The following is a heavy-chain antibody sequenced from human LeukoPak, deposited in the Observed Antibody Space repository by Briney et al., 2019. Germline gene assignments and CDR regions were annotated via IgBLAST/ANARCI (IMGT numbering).Heavy chain of an antibody. CDR2: LSYEGSNK. Sequence: GGPLRLSCAASGFTFSSYAMHWLRQAPGKGLEGLVVLSYEGSNKYYADSVKARYTLSREHSKNTLYLQMNSLSAEDTAVYYCARAKENSDTAMGPGQLDYWGQGTLVTVSS. V-gene: IGHV3-30*04. J-gene: IGHJ4*02. CDR1: GFTFSSYA. D-gene: IGHD5-18*01. CDR3: ARAKENSDTAMGPGQLDY.